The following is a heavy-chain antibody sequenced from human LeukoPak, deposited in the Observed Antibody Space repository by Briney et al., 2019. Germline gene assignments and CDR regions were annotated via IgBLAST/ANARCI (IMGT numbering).Heavy chain of an antibody. J-gene: IGHJ5*02. CDR3: TTPFFVVPSS. D-gene: IGHD3-16*02. CDR2: YKNKTYGGKR. Sequence: GGSLRLSCAASGYTFNKACVNGVRESREGGVEGVGRYKNKTYGGKRVYAVRVKGRFDISRDDSKHTMYLQMNSLKIEDTAMYYCTTPFFVVPSSWGQGTLVTVSS. CDR1: GYTFNKAC. V-gene: IGHV3-15*01.